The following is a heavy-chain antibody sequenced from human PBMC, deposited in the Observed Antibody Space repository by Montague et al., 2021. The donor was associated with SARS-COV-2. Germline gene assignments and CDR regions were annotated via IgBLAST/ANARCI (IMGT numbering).Heavy chain of an antibody. D-gene: IGHD3-9*01. CDR1: GGSISSGTYY. Sequence: TLSLTCTVSGGSISSGTYYWSWVRQPAGKGMEWIGRADTSGSTKYNPSLRSRITISIDTSTNQFSLNLSSVTAADTAVYFCAREVGIGWLSYFDTWGQGTLVAVSS. J-gene: IGHJ4*02. CDR2: ADTSGST. CDR3: AREVGIGWLSYFDT. V-gene: IGHV4-61*02.